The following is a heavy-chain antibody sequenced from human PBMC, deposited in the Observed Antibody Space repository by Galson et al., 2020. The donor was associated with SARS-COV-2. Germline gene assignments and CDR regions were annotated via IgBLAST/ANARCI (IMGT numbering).Heavy chain of an antibody. CDR3: ARAATGGYYYGMDF. CDR1: GFTFSSYA. V-gene: IGHV3-30-3*01. J-gene: IGHJ6*02. CDR2: ISYAGSTN. Sequence: RGSLRLSCAASGFTFSSYAMNWVRQAPGKGLEWVAVISYAGSTNYYADSVKGRFTISRDNSKNTLYLQMNSLRAEDTAVYYCARAATGGYYYGMDFWGQGTTVTVSS. D-gene: IGHD2-8*02.